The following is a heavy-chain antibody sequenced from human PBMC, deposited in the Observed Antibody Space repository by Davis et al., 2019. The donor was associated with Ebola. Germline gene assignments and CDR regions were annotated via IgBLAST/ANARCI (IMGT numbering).Heavy chain of an antibody. CDR2: INPNSGGT. Sequence: ASVKVSCKASGYTFTGYYMHWVRQAPGQGLEWMGWINPNSGGTNYAQKFQGWVTMTRDTSISTAYMELSRLRSDDTAVYYCAREGRTAVTTGGMDVWGQGTTVTVSS. J-gene: IGHJ6*02. CDR1: GYTFTGYY. V-gene: IGHV1-2*04. D-gene: IGHD4-17*01. CDR3: AREGRTAVTTGGMDV.